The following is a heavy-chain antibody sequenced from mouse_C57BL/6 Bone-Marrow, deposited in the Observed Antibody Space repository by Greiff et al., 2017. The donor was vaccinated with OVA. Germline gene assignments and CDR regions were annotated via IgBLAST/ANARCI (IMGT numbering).Heavy chain of an antibody. CDR1: GYTFTSYW. Sequence: QVQLQQPGAELVKPGASVKLSCKASGYTFTSYWMQWVKQRPGQGLEWIGEIDPSDSYTNYNQKFKGKATLTVDTSSSTAYMQLSSLTSEDSAVYYCAMGTTVVAHFDYWGQGTTLTVSS. CDR3: AMGTTVVAHFDY. V-gene: IGHV1-50*01. CDR2: IDPSDSYT. J-gene: IGHJ2*01. D-gene: IGHD1-1*01.